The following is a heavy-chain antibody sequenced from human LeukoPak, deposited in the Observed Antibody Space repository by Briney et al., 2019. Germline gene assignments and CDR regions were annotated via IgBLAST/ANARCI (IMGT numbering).Heavy chain of an antibody. J-gene: IGHJ4*02. CDR2: INPNSGGT. V-gene: IGHV1-2*02. D-gene: IGHD3-9*01. CDR1: GYTFTSYG. Sequence: ASVKVSCKASGYTFTSYGISWVRQAPGQGLEWMGWINPNSGGTTYAQKFQGRVTMTRDTSISTAYMELSRLRSDDTAVYYCARDSGILTGYYYFDYWGQGTLVTVSS. CDR3: ARDSGILTGYYYFDY.